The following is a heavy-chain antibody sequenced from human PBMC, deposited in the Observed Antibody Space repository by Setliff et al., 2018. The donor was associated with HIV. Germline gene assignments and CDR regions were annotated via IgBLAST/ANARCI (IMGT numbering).Heavy chain of an antibody. D-gene: IGHD4-17*01. CDR2: VSSRGDT. J-gene: IGHJ4*02. CDR3: ARAAAGNTGPFDL. V-gene: IGHV4-4*07. Sequence: PSETLSLTCTVSGSGTYYWSWSRQPAGKGLGWIGRVSSRGDTNYNPSLKSRVTMSVDTPKNQFSLKLTSVTASDTAVYYCARAAAGNTGPFDLWGQGSPVTVSS. CDR1: GSGTYY.